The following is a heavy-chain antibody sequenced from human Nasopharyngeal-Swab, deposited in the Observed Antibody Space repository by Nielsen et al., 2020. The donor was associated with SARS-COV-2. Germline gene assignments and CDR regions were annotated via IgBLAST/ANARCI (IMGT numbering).Heavy chain of an antibody. V-gene: IGHV4-34*01. CDR2: INHSGST. D-gene: IGHD5-18*01. CDR3: ARREVTDNWFDP. J-gene: IGHJ5*02. Sequence: WIRQPPGKGLEWIGEINHSGSTNYNPAHKRRGTISVDTAKNQYPLKLTSVTAADMAVYYCARREVTDNWFDPWGQGTLVTVSS.